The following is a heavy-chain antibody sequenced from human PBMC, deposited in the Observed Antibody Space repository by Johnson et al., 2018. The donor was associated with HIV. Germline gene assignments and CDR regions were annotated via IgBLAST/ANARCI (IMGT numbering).Heavy chain of an antibody. CDR2: IWYDGSNK. J-gene: IGHJ3*02. Sequence: QVQLVESGGGVVQPGRSLRLSCAASGFTFSSYGMHWVRQAPGKGLEWVAVIWYDGSNKYYADSVKGRFTISRDNSKNTLYLQMNSLRAEDTAVYYCMLRTHAEKAFDIWGQGTMVTVSS. V-gene: IGHV3-33*01. CDR1: GFTFSSYG. CDR3: MLRTHAEKAFDI. D-gene: IGHD2-8*01.